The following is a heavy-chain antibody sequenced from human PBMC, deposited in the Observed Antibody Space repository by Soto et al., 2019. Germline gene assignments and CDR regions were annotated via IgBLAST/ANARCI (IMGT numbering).Heavy chain of an antibody. D-gene: IGHD3-10*01. CDR3: ALLGRSGSGRPYYYGMDV. CDR2: ISGSGGIT. V-gene: IGHV3-23*01. Sequence: EVQLLESGGGLVQPGGSLRLSCAVSGLTFSYFAMRWVRQAPGKGLEWVSAISGSGGITYYADSVKGRFTISRDNSKNPLFLQMNSLRAEDTAVYYCALLGRSGSGRPYYYGMDVWGQGTTVTVSS. CDR1: GLTFSYFA. J-gene: IGHJ6*02.